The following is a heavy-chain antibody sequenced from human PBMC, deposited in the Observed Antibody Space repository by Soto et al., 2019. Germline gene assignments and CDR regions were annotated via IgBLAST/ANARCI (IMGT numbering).Heavy chain of an antibody. CDR3: ARGSTVRGVMGPFSYYYYYYMDV. J-gene: IGHJ6*03. CDR2: INHSGST. Sequence: SETLSLTCAVYGGSFSGYYWSWIRQPPGKGLEWIGEINHSGSTNYNPSLKSRVTISVDTSKNQFSLKLSSVTAADTAVYYCARGSTVRGVMGPFSYYYYYYMDVWGKGTTVTVSS. D-gene: IGHD3-10*01. CDR1: GGSFSGYY. V-gene: IGHV4-34*01.